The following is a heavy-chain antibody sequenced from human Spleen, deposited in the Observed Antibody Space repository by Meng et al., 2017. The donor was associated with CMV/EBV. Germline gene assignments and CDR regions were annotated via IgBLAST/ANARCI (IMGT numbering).Heavy chain of an antibody. CDR2: ISSSSYI. CDR3: ARDSSFGVVIESGYGMDV. J-gene: IGHJ6*02. Sequence: GESLKISCAASGFTFSSYAMSWVRQAPGKGLEWVSSISSSSYIYYADSVKGRFTISRDNAKNSLYLQMNSLRAEDTAVYYCARDSSFGVVIESGYGMDVWGQGTTVTVSS. CDR1: GFTFSSYA. V-gene: IGHV3-21*01. D-gene: IGHD3-3*01.